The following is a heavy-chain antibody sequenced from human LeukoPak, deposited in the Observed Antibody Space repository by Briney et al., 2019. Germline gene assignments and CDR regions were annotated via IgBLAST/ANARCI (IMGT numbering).Heavy chain of an antibody. CDR1: GFTLGGYK. V-gene: IGHV3-74*01. CDR2: INLDGSPI. Sequence: GGSLRLSCAASGFTLGGYKMHWIRQAPGKGLAWVARINLDGSPITYADSVKGRFTISRDIAKNTLYLQMDRLRDEDTAVYYCTRETGWGPGYWGQGTLVTVSS. CDR3: TRETGWGPGY. J-gene: IGHJ4*02. D-gene: IGHD6-19*01.